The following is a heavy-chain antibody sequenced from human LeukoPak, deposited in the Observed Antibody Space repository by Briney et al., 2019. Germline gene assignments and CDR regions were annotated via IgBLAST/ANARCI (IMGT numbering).Heavy chain of an antibody. CDR1: GFTFSSYW. V-gene: IGHV3-74*01. Sequence: GGSLRLSCAASGFTFSSYWMHWVRQAPGKGLVWVSRINSDGSSTTYADSVKGRFTISRDNVKNSLYLQMNSLRAEDTALYYCARYYDYDSRGYYYYFDYWGQGTLVTVSS. D-gene: IGHD3-22*01. J-gene: IGHJ4*02. CDR3: ARYYDYDSRGYYYYFDY. CDR2: INSDGSST.